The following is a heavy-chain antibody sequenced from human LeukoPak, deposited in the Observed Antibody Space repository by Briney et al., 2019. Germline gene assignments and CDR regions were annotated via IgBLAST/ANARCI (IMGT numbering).Heavy chain of an antibody. CDR1: GYIFTGYY. CDR3: ARDYGRYYYGSGSSSWFDP. Sequence: ASVKVSCKASGYIFTGYYMHWVRQAPGQGLEWMGWINPNSGDTNYAQKFQGRVTMTRDMSTSTVYMELSSLRSEDTAVYYCARDYGRYYYGSGSSSWFDPWGQGTLVTVSS. D-gene: IGHD3-10*01. J-gene: IGHJ5*02. CDR2: INPNSGDT. V-gene: IGHV1-2*02.